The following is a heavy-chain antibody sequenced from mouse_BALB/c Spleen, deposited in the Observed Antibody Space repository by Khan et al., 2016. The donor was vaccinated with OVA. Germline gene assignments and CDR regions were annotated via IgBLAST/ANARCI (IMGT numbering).Heavy chain of an antibody. CDR3: ARRGLRWDFDY. CDR1: GYTFINYW. J-gene: IGHJ2*01. Sequence: QVQLQQSGAELAKPGASVKMSCKASGYTFINYWILWVKQRPGQGLEWIGYINPSTGYTEYNQNFKDKATLNADKSSSTAYMQLSSLTSEDSSVYYCARRGLRWDFDYWGQGTTLTVSS. D-gene: IGHD1-1*01. V-gene: IGHV1-7*01. CDR2: INPSTGYT.